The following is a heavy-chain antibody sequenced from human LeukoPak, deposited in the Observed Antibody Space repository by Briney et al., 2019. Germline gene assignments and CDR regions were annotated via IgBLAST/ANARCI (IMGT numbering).Heavy chain of an antibody. V-gene: IGHV3-21*04. CDR1: GFTFSSYS. CDR2: ISSSSYI. Sequence: GGSLRLSCAASGFTFSSYSMNWVRQAPGKGLEWVSSISSSSYIYYADSVKGRFTISRDNPKNTLFLQMNSLRVEDTAVYFCAKRGVVIRVILVGFHKQAYYFDSWGQGALVTVSS. CDR3: AKRGVVIRVILVGFHKQAYYFDS. J-gene: IGHJ4*02. D-gene: IGHD3-22*01.